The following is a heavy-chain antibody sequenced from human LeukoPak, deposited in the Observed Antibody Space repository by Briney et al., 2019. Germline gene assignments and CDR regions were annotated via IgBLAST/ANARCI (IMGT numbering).Heavy chain of an antibody. Sequence: GGSLRLSCTVSGFTVSSNSMSWVRQAPGKGLEWVSFIYSDNTHYSDSVKGRFTISRDNSKNTLYLQMNSLRAEDTAVYYCAKVLGYDSSGYSDYWGQGILVTVSS. CDR2: IYSDNT. CDR3: AKVLGYDSSGYSDY. CDR1: GFTVSSNS. D-gene: IGHD3-22*01. J-gene: IGHJ4*02. V-gene: IGHV3-53*01.